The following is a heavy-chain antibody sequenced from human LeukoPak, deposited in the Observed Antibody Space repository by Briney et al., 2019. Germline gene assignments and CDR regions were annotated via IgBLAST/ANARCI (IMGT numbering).Heavy chain of an antibody. J-gene: IGHJ4*02. V-gene: IGHV4-39*01. Sequence: PSETLSLTCTVSGGSISSSSYYWGWIRQPPGKGLEWIGSIYYSGSTYYNPSLKSRVTISVDTSKNQFSLKLSSVTAADTAVYYCARHVMVANGPDGADYWGRGTLVTVSS. CDR3: ARHVMVANGPDGADY. D-gene: IGHD5-12*01. CDR2: IYYSGST. CDR1: GGSISSSSYY.